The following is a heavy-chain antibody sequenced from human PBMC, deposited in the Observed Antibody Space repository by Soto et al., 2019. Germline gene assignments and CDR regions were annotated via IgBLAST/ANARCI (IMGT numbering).Heavy chain of an antibody. CDR3: GRNSGWRLYDAFDI. J-gene: IGHJ3*02. D-gene: IGHD6-19*01. CDR2: MNPNSGNT. CDR1: GYTFTSYD. Sequence: ASVKVSCKASGYTFTSYDINWVRQATGQGLEWMGWMNPNSGNTGYAQKFQGRVTMTRNTSISTAYMELSSLRSEDTAVYYCGRNSGWRLYDAFDIWGQGTMVTVSS. V-gene: IGHV1-8*01.